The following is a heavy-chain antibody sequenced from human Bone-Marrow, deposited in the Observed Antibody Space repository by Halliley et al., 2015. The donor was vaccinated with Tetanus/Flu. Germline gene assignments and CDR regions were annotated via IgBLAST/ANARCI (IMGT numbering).Heavy chain of an antibody. Sequence: LGTYWMHWVRQGPGKGLEWAARIGGEGSSPSYADSVKGRFTISRDTAKNMVYLEMSSLRAEDTGVYYCARVERWFDPW. V-gene: IGHV3-74*01. CDR2: IGGEGSSP. CDR3: ARVERWFDP. J-gene: IGHJ5*02. CDR1: LGTYW.